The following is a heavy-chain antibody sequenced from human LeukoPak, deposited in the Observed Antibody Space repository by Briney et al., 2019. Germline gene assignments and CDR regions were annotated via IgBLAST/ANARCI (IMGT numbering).Heavy chain of an antibody. CDR2: IKPNSGDT. V-gene: IGHV1-2*02. D-gene: IGHD3-3*02. CDR3: ASGRTIFYYYMDV. J-gene: IGHJ6*03. Sequence: ASVKVSCKASGYTFTGYYLHWVRQAPGQGLEWMGWIKPNSGDTSYAQKFQGRVTMTRDTSISTVYMELSRLRSDDTAVYFCASGRTIFYYYMDVWGKGTTVTVSS. CDR1: GYTFTGYY.